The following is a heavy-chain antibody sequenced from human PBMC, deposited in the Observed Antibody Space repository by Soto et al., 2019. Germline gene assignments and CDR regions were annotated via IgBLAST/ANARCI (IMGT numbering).Heavy chain of an antibody. CDR1: GLPFTGYA. CDR3: VRDHRLAFDF. CDR2: IIVGGGSI. V-gene: IGHV3-48*02. Sequence: EVQLVESGGGLVQPGGSLRVSCVAPGLPFTGYALNWVPQAPGKGLEWVSYIIVGGGSIFYAASVKGRFTISRGDATNSLYLQMNSLRDEDTAVYYCVRDHRLAFDFWGQGTMVTVSS. J-gene: IGHJ3*01.